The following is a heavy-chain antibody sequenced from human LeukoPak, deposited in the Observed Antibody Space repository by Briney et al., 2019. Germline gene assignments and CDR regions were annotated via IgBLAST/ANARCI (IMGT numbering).Heavy chain of an antibody. D-gene: IGHD4-17*01. CDR3: ARHEILEMTTVVTLFDY. CDR1: GGSLSSSSYY. J-gene: IGHJ4*02. Sequence: SETLSLTCTVSGGSLSSSSYYWGWLRQPPGTGLEGLGSIYYSGSTYYNPSLKSRVTISVDTSKNQLSLKLSSVTAAGPAVVSCARHEILEMTTVVTLFDYWGQGTLVTVSS. V-gene: IGHV4-39*01. CDR2: IYYSGST.